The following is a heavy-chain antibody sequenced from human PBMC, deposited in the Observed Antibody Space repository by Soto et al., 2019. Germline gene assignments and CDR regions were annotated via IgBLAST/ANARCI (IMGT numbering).Heavy chain of an antibody. Sequence: SETLSLTCAVSGGSISSGGYSWSWIRQPPGKGLEWIGYTYHSGSTYYNPSLKSRVTISVDRSKNQFSLKLSSVTAADTAVYYWPRVHRATYWFDPWGQGTLVTVS. CDR3: PRVHRATYWFDP. V-gene: IGHV4-30-2*01. CDR1: GGSISSGGYS. J-gene: IGHJ5*02. CDR2: TYHSGST.